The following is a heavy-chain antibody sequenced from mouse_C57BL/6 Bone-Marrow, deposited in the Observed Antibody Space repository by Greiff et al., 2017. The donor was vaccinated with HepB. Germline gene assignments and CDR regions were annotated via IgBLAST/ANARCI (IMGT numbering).Heavy chain of an antibody. J-gene: IGHJ2*01. CDR3: AGSYYYGSKDY. D-gene: IGHD1-1*01. CDR2: IDPETGGT. V-gene: IGHV1-15*01. CDR1: GYTFTDYE. Sequence: VQLQQSGAELVRPGASVTLSCKASGYTFTDYEMHWVKQTPVHGLEWIGAIDPETGGTAYNEKFKGKATLTADKSSSTAYMELRSLTSEDSAVYFCAGSYYYGSKDYWGQGTTLTVSS.